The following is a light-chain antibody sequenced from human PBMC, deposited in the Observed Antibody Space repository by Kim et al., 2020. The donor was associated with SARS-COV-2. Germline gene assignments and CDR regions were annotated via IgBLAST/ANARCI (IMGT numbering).Light chain of an antibody. Sequence: IQMTQSPYTLSASVGDRVTITCRTSQNIDSWLAWYQQKPGKAPKYLIYDATTLKSGVPSRFSGRGSGTHFTLTITSLQPDDFATYYCQQDSSYSYTFGQGTKLEI. J-gene: IGKJ2*01. CDR1: QNIDSW. CDR3: QQDSSYSYT. V-gene: IGKV1-5*01. CDR2: DAT.